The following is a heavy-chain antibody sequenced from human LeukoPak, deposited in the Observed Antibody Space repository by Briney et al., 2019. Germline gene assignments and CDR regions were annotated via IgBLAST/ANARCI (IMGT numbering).Heavy chain of an antibody. V-gene: IGHV1-69*13. D-gene: IGHD5-18*01. Sequence: ASVKVSCKASGGTFNSYAISWVRQAPGQGLEWMGGIIPIFGTANYAQKFQGRVTITADESTSTAYVELSSLRSEDTAVYYCARVQRIQLWSHAFDIWGQGTMVTVSS. CDR3: ARVQRIQLWSHAFDI. J-gene: IGHJ3*02. CDR1: GGTFNSYA. CDR2: IIPIFGTA.